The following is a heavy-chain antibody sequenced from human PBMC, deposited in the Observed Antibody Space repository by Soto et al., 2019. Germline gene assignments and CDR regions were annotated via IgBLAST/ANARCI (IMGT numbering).Heavy chain of an antibody. D-gene: IGHD3-10*01. CDR3: AEGTTG. CDR2: INQDGSKK. J-gene: IGHJ4*02. Sequence: EVQLVESGGGLVQPGGSLRLSYATAGFTFSSHWMFWVRQAPGKGLEWVANINQDGSKKYYVDSVKGRFTISRDNGKNSLFLQMNTLRAEDTAVYYCAEGTTGWGQGTLVTVSS. CDR1: GFTFSSHW. V-gene: IGHV3-7*03.